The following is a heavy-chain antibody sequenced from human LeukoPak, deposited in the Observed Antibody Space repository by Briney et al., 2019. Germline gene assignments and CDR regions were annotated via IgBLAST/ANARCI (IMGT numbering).Heavy chain of an antibody. CDR1: GFSFRNAW. CDR2: ISPSGGST. Sequence: GGSLRLSCAVSGFSFRNAWMRWVRQAPGKGLDWVSTISPSGGSTFYADSVKGRFAVSRDNSRNTLYLQMNTLRAEDTAVYYCSAQPEALAGGLHYWGQGALVTVSS. D-gene: IGHD6-19*01. CDR3: SAQPEALAGGLHY. J-gene: IGHJ4*02. V-gene: IGHV3-23*01.